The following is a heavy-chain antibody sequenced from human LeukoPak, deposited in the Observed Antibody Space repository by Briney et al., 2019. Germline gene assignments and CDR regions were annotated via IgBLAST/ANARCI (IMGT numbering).Heavy chain of an antibody. D-gene: IGHD3-3*01. J-gene: IGHJ5*02. CDR1: GYTFTSYD. CDR3: ARVIAIFGVVIGGVYWFDP. CDR2: VDPNSGNT. Sequence: VASVKVSCKASGYTFTSYDINWVRQATGQGLEWMGWVDPNSGNTGYAQKFQGRVTMTRNTSISTAYMELSSLRSEDTAVYYCARVIAIFGVVIGGVYWFDPWGQGTLVTVSS. V-gene: IGHV1-8*01.